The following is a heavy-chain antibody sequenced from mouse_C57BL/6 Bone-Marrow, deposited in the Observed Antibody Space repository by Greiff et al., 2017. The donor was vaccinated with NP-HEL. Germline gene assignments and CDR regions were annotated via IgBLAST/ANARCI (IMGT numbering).Heavy chain of an antibody. Sequence: VQLKESGGGLVKPGGSLKLSCAASGFTFSSYAMSWVRQTPEKRLEWVATISDGGSYTYYPDNVKGRSTIPRDNAKNNLYLQMSHLKSEDTAMYYCARGVYCGSSYDYAMDYWGQGTSVTVSS. CDR2: ISDGGSYT. V-gene: IGHV5-4*01. D-gene: IGHD1-1*01. CDR1: GFTFSSYA. CDR3: ARGVYCGSSYDYAMDY. J-gene: IGHJ4*01.